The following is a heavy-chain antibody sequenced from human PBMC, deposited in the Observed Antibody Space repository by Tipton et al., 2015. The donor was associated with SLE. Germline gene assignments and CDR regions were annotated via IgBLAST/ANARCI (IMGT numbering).Heavy chain of an antibody. D-gene: IGHD4-11*01. V-gene: IGHV4-4*02. J-gene: IGHJ6*02. CDR1: GGSINSYNW. Sequence: PGLVKPSGTLSLTCAVSGGSINSYNWWTWVRQPPGKGLEWIGEIYHSGTTNYNPSLKSRITISLDKSNNHFSLRLSSLTAADTAVYYCARGPDYSNYYFYRMDVWGQGTTVTVPS. CDR2: IYHSGTT. CDR3: ARGPDYSNYYFYRMDV.